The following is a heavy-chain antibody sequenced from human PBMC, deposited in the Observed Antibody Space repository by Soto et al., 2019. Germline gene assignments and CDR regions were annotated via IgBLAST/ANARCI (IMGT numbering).Heavy chain of an antibody. CDR3: VSQRTSVLTQAYFDY. CDR1: GGSVSNSSYY. V-gene: IGHV4-39*01. J-gene: IGHJ4*02. Sequence: SETLSLTCTVSGGSVSNSSYYWGWIRQSPGKGLEWIGSVYYRGRSYSKSSVKSRVTISVDTSKNQFSLNLNSVTASDTAVYFCVSQRTSVLTQAYFDYWGPGALVTVSS. CDR2: VYYRGRS. D-gene: IGHD2-8*01.